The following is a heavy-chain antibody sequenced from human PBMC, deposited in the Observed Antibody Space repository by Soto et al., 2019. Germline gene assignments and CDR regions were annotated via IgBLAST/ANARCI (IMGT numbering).Heavy chain of an antibody. D-gene: IGHD6-6*01. CDR3: ARDRPASSARFDY. V-gene: IGHV1-46*01. J-gene: IGHJ4*02. CDR1: GYTFTSYY. Sequence: ASVQVSCKASGYTFTSYYMHWLRQAPVQGLEWMGIINPSGGSTSYAQKFQGRVTMTRDTSTSTVYMELSSLRSEDTSVYYCARDRPASSARFDYWGQGTLVTVSS. CDR2: INPSGGST.